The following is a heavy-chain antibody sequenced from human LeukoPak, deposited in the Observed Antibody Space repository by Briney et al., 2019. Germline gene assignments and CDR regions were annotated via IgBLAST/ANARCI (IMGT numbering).Heavy chain of an antibody. D-gene: IGHD3-16*01. CDR1: GFTFSRSG. CDR2: IGYDGSKI. Sequence: PGGSLGLSCAASGFTFSRSGMHWVRQAPGKGLEWVTFIGYDGSKIYYADSVKGRFTISRDNSKNTLYLQMNSLRAEDTAAYYCAKEGRGGFDIWGQGTMVTVSS. V-gene: IGHV3-30*02. J-gene: IGHJ3*02. CDR3: AKEGRGGFDI.